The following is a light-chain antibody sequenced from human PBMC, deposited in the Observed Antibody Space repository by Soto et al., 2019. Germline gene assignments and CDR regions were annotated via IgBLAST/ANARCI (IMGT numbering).Light chain of an antibody. Sequence: EIVMTQSPATLSVFPGERATLSCRASQSVSSKLACYQQKPGQAPRLLIYGASTRATGIPARFSGSGSGTEFTLTISSLQSEDFAVYYCQHYNNWPAWTFGQGTKVDIK. J-gene: IGKJ1*01. V-gene: IGKV3-15*01. CDR2: GAS. CDR1: QSVSSK. CDR3: QHYNNWPAWT.